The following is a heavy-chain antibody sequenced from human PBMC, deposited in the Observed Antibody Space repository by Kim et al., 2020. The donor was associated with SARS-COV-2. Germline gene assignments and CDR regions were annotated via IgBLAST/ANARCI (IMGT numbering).Heavy chain of an antibody. V-gene: IGHV1-69*04. CDR1: GGTFSSYA. J-gene: IGHJ6*02. CDR2: IIPILGIA. D-gene: IGHD6-13*01. CDR3: ARDLGQQLVYYYYGMDV. Sequence: SVKVSCKASGGTFSSYAISWVRQAPGQGLEWMGRIIPILGIANYAQKFQGRVTITADKSTSTAYMELSSLRSEDTAVYYCARDLGQQLVYYYYGMDVWGQGTTVTVSS.